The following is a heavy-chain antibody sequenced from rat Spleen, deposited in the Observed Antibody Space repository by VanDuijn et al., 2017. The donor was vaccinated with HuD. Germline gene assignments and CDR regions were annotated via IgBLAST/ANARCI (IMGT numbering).Heavy chain of an antibody. D-gene: IGHD1-11*01. Sequence: VQLKESGPGLVQPSQTLSLTCTVSGFSLMDYSVHWVRQPPGKGLEWMGVVWIGGNTAYNSALKSRLTISRDTSKSQVFLKMNSLQTEDTAIYYCTRVGNYGNYDFDYWGQGVMVTVSS. V-gene: IGHV2S63*01. J-gene: IGHJ2*01. CDR3: TRVGNYGNYDFDY. CDR1: GFSLMDYS. CDR2: VWIGGNT.